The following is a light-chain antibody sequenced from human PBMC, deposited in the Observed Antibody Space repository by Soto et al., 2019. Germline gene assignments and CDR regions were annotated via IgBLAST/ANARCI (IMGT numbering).Light chain of an antibody. CDR1: QSVGSN. J-gene: IGKJ4*01. V-gene: IGKV3-15*01. Sequence: EKVMTQSPATLSVSPGERATLSCRASQSVGSNLAWYQQKPGQAPRLLIYGASTRATGIPARFSGSGSGTEFTLTISSLQSEDFAVYYCQQYNIWPLTFGGGTKVEIK. CDR3: QQYNIWPLT. CDR2: GAS.